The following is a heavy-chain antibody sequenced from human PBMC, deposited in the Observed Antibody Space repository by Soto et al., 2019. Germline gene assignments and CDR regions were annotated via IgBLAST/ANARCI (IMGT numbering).Heavy chain of an antibody. CDR2: IYYSGST. D-gene: IGHD1-26*01. CDR3: ARAAGSYLYFFDS. CDR1: GGSISTYY. V-gene: IGHV4-59*01. Sequence: SETLSLTCTVSGGSISTYYWSWIRQPPGKGLEWIGYIYYSGSTNYNPSLKSRVTISVDTSKNQFSLKLSSVTAADTAVFYCARAAGSYLYFFDSWGLGTLVTVS. J-gene: IGHJ4*02.